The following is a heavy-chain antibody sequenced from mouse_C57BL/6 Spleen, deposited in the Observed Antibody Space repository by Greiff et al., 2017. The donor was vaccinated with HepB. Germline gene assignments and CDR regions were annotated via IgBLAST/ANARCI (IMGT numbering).Heavy chain of an antibody. Sequence: QVQLQQSGPGLVQPSQRLSITCTVSGFSLTSYGVHWVRQSPGKGLEWLGVIWSGGSTDYNAAFISRLSISKDNSKSQVFFKMNSLQADDTAIYYCARKPSYYYGSSYDAMDYWGQGTSVTVSS. CDR1: GFSLTSYG. CDR3: ARKPSYYYGSSYDAMDY. D-gene: IGHD1-1*01. CDR2: IWSGGST. V-gene: IGHV2-2*01. J-gene: IGHJ4*01.